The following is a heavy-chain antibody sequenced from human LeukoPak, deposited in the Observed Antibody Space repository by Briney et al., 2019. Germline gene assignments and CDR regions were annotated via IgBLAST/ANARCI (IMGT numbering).Heavy chain of an antibody. D-gene: IGHD3-22*01. V-gene: IGHV3-23*01. Sequence: GGSLRLSCAASGFTFSSYAMSWVRPAPGKGLEWVSAISGSGGSTYYADSVKGRFTISRDNSKNTLYLQMNSLRAEDTAVYYCATGITMMIMAPGYWGQGTLVTVSS. CDR1: GFTFSSYA. J-gene: IGHJ1*01. CDR2: ISGSGGST. CDR3: ATGITMMIMAPGY.